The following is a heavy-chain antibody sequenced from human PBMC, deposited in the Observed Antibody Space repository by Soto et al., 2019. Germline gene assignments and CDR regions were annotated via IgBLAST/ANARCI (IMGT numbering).Heavy chain of an antibody. CDR3: ARDRRRLGDQGAFDI. Sequence: QVQLVESGGGVVQPGRSLRLSCAASGFTFSSYAMHWVRQAPGKGLEWVAVISYDGSNTYYADSVKGRFTISRDNSKNTLYLQMNSLRAEDTAVYYCARDRRRLGDQGAFDIWGQGTMVTVS. CDR1: GFTFSSYA. J-gene: IGHJ3*02. D-gene: IGHD3-16*01. V-gene: IGHV3-30-3*01. CDR2: ISYDGSNT.